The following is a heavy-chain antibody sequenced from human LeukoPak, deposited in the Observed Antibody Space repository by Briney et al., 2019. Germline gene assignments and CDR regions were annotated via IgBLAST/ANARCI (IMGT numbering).Heavy chain of an antibody. CDR2: INPSGGST. D-gene: IGHD3-3*01. CDR1: GYTFTRYH. Sequence: ASVKVSCKAFGYTFTRYHIHWVRQAPGQGLEWMGIINPSGGSTSYAQKFQGRVTMTRDTSTTTVYMELSSLRSEDTAVYYCARSGRYDFWSGYLYYFDYWGQGTLVTVSS. CDR3: ARSGRYDFWSGYLYYFDY. V-gene: IGHV1-46*01. J-gene: IGHJ4*02.